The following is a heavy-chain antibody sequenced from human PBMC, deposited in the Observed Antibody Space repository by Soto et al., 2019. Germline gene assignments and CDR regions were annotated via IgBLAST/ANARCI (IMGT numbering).Heavy chain of an antibody. V-gene: IGHV1-8*01. CDR3: AREVYSYGYRVGCSP. Sequence: QVQLVQSGAEVKKPGASVKVSCKASGYTFTSYDINWVRQATGQGLEGMGWMNPNSGNTGYAQKFQGRVTMTRNTSISTAYMELSSLRSEDTAVYYCAREVYSYGYRVGCSPWGQGTLVTVSS. CDR2: MNPNSGNT. J-gene: IGHJ5*02. D-gene: IGHD5-18*01. CDR1: GYTFTSYD.